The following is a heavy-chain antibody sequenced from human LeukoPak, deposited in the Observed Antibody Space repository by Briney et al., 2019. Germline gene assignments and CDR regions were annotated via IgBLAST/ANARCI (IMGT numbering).Heavy chain of an antibody. CDR1: GFTFSNNG. D-gene: IGHD6-19*01. Sequence: GGSLRLSCAASGFTFSNNGMNWFRQAPGKGLEWLSSISSSSTYIYYADSVKGRFTISRDNAKNSLYLQMNSLRAEDTAVYYCAKSSGWNYYYYYMDVWGKGTTVIASS. J-gene: IGHJ6*03. CDR2: ISSSSTYI. CDR3: AKSSGWNYYYYYMDV. V-gene: IGHV3-21*01.